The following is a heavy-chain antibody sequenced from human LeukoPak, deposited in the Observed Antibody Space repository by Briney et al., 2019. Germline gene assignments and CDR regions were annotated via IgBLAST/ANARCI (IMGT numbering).Heavy chain of an antibody. CDR3: ARSVRFLEWLLSTDYYYYMDV. D-gene: IGHD3-3*01. V-gene: IGHV4-34*01. J-gene: IGHJ6*03. CDR1: GGSFSGYY. Sequence: SETLSLTCAVYGGSFSGYYWSWIRQPPGKGLEWIGEINHSGSTNYNPSLKSRVTISVDTSKNQFSLKLSSVTAADTAVYYCARSVRFLEWLLSTDYYYYMDVWGKGTTVTVSS. CDR2: INHSGST.